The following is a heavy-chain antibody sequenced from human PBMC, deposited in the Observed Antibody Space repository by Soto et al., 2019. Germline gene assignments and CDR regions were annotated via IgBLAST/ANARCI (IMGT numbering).Heavy chain of an antibody. J-gene: IGHJ6*02. CDR3: AKDRMVRSYYYGMDV. CDR1: GDSGFSFSSYG. V-gene: IGHV3-30*18. Sequence: QVHLVESGGGVVQPGGSLRLSCAASGDSGFSFSSYGIHWVRQAPGKGLEWVSVISYDGSNRHFADSVKGRFAVSRDDAMHTVYLQMNALRPEDTAVYYCAKDRMVRSYYYGMDVWDQGTTVTVSS. D-gene: IGHD5-18*01. CDR2: ISYDGSNR.